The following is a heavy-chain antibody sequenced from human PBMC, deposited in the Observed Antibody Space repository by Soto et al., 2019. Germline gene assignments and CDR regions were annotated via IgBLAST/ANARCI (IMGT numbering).Heavy chain of an antibody. Sequence: ASVKVSCKASGYTFNTYAITWVRQAPGQGLEWMGWISGYNGNTNYAQTLQGRGTMTTDTSTSTAYLELRSLGSDDTAVYYCARTVEYDSIPYYYADFWGQGTLVTVSS. D-gene: IGHD2-21*01. V-gene: IGHV1-18*01. CDR1: GYTFNTYA. CDR2: ISGYNGNT. CDR3: ARTVEYDSIPYYYADF. J-gene: IGHJ4*01.